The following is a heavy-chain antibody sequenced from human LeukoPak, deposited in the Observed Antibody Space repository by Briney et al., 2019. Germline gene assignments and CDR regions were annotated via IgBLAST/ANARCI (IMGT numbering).Heavy chain of an antibody. CDR1: GGSFSGYY. Sequence: KPSETLSLTCAVYGGSFSGYYWSWIRQPPGKGLEWMGEINHSGSTNYNPSHKSRVTISVDTSKNQFSLKLSSVTAADTAVYYCARGNSDYDFWSGYSGGYFDYWGQGTLVTVSS. D-gene: IGHD3-3*01. V-gene: IGHV4-34*01. J-gene: IGHJ4*02. CDR3: ARGNSDYDFWSGYSGGYFDY. CDR2: INHSGST.